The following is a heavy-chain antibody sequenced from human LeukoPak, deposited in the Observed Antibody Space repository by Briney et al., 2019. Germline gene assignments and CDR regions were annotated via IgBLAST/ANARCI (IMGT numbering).Heavy chain of an antibody. D-gene: IGHD2-21*02. CDR2: ISGSGGST. CDR3: ASVMCGGDCPDAFDI. J-gene: IGHJ3*02. CDR1: GFTFSSYA. V-gene: IGHV3-23*01. Sequence: PGGSLRLSCAASGFTFSSYAMSWVRQAPGKGLEWVSAISGSGGSTYYADSVKGRFTISRDNSKNTLYLQMNSLRAEDTAVYYCASVMCGGDCPDAFDIWGQGTMVTVSS.